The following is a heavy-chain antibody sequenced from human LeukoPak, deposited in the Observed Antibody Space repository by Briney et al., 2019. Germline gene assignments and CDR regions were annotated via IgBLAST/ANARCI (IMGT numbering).Heavy chain of an antibody. D-gene: IGHD5-18*01. CDR1: GYTFTNYG. J-gene: IGHJ6*03. Sequence: ASVKVSCKASGYTFTNYGISWVRQAPGQGLEWMGWTNPNSGGTNYAQKFQGRVTMTRDTSISTAYMELSRLRSDDTAVYYCARDDSYGPFYYYYMDVWGKGTTVTVSS. CDR2: TNPNSGGT. CDR3: ARDDSYGPFYYYYMDV. V-gene: IGHV1-2*02.